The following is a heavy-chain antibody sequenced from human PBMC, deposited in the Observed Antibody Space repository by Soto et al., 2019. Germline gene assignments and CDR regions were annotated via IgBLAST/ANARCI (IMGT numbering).Heavy chain of an antibody. D-gene: IGHD1-26*01. CDR1: GFTVSHAW. Sequence: EVQLVESGGGLVKPGGSLRLSCAASGFTVSHAWMHWVRQAPGKGLEWVGRIKSKADGETRDYAAPVKGRFTISRDESKNTLFLPMNSLKTEVTAVYYCTTGSPDAFETWGQGTVVTVSS. CDR3: TTGSPDAFET. J-gene: IGHJ3*02. CDR2: IKSKADGETR. V-gene: IGHV3-15*07.